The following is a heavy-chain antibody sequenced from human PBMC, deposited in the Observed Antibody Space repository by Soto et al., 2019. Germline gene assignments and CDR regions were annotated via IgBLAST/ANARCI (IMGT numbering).Heavy chain of an antibody. V-gene: IGHV2-5*02. CDR3: AHRVLRTVFGLVTTTAIYFDF. CDR1: GFSLTTSGVG. D-gene: IGHD3-3*01. CDR2: IYWDDDK. J-gene: IGHJ4*02. Sequence: QITLNESGPTQVKPRQTLTLTCTFSGFSLTTSGVGVGWIRQSPGKAPEWLALIYWDDDKRYSPSLKSRLTNTKNTPKNQVVLTWADLDPADTATYYCAHRVLRTVFGLVTTTAIYFDFWGQGTPVAVSS.